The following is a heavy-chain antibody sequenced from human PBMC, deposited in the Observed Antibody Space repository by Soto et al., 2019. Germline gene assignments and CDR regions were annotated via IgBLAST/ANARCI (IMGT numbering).Heavy chain of an antibody. V-gene: IGHV1-18*04. J-gene: IGHJ6*02. CDR3: ARDRYDFWSGYRDLFGMDV. CDR2: ISAYNGNT. Sequence: VASVKVSCKASGYTFTSYGISCVRQAPGQGLEWMGWISAYNGNTNYAQKLQGRVTMTTDTSTSTAYMELRSLRSDDTAVYYCARDRYDFWSGYRDLFGMDVWGQGTTVTVSS. D-gene: IGHD3-3*01. CDR1: GYTFTSYG.